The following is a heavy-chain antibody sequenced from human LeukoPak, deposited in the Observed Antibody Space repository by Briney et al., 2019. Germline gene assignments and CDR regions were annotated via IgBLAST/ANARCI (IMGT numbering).Heavy chain of an antibody. J-gene: IGHJ4*02. CDR1: GYTFTSYG. V-gene: IGHV1-18*01. CDR3: ARGPYYDSWSAAGY. Sequence: ASVKVSCKASGYTFTSYGISWVRQAPGQGLEWMGWITTYNGNTNYIQKLQGRVTMTTDTSTSTAYMELRSLRSDDTAVYYCARGPYYDSWSAAGYWGQGTLVTVSS. CDR2: ITTYNGNT. D-gene: IGHD3-3*01.